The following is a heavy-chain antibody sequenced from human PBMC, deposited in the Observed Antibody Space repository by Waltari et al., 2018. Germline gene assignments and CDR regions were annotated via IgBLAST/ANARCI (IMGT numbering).Heavy chain of an antibody. J-gene: IGHJ4*02. V-gene: IGHV4-38-2*02. D-gene: IGHD6-13*01. CDR3: ARAPKSGAATGTFDF. CDR1: GYSITSGYY. CDR2: IYHSGNT. Sequence: QVQLQESGPGLVKPSETLSLTCTVSGYSITSGYYWGCIRQPPGKGLEWIGSIYHSGNTYYNPSLKGRLTISVDTSKNQFSLRLSSVTAADTAVYYCARAPKSGAATGTFDFWGLGSLVTVSP.